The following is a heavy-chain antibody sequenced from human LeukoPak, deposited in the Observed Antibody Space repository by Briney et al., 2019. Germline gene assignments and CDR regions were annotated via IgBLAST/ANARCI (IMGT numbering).Heavy chain of an antibody. Sequence: SETLSLTCTVSGGSISSYYWSWIRQPAGKGLEWIGRIYTSGSTNYNPSLKSRVTMSVDTSKNQFSLKLSSVTAADTAVYYCARETYYYDSSGYYLYAFDIWGQGTMVTVS. CDR1: GGSISSYY. CDR3: ARETYYYDSSGYYLYAFDI. J-gene: IGHJ3*02. V-gene: IGHV4-4*07. D-gene: IGHD3-22*01. CDR2: IYTSGST.